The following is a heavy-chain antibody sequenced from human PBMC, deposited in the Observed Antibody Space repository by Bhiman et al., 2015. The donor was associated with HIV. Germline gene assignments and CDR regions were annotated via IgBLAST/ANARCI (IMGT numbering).Heavy chain of an antibody. CDR1: GFTFSSYI. Sequence: EVQLVESGGGLVKPGGSLRLSCAASGFTFSSYIMNWVRQAPGKGLEWVSSISSSSSYIYYADSVKGRFTISRDNAKNSLYLQMNSLRAEDSAVYYCARATFSGSYPYYYYGMDVWGQGTTVTVSS. J-gene: IGHJ6*02. V-gene: IGHV3-21*03. CDR2: ISSSSSYI. CDR3: ARATFSGSYPYYYYGMDV. D-gene: IGHD3-10*01.